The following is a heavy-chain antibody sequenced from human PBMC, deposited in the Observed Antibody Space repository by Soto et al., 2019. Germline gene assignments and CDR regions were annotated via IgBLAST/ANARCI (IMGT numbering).Heavy chain of an antibody. Sequence: SETLSLTCTVSGGSISSFSWSWIRQPPGKGLEYIGNVYYSGNTNYNPSLKSRVIVSVDTSKNQFSLRLSSVTAADTAVYYCARARYNYFDYWGQGTPVTVSS. J-gene: IGHJ4*02. CDR1: GGSISSFS. CDR3: ARARYNYFDY. D-gene: IGHD5-18*01. CDR2: VYYSGNT. V-gene: IGHV4-59*01.